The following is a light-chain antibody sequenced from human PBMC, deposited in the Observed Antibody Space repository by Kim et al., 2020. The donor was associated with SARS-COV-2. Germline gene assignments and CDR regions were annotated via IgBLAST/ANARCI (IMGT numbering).Light chain of an antibody. CDR1: YSSRDY. CDR2: ATS. V-gene: IGKV1-39*01. CDR3: HDTSSIPHT. J-gene: IGKJ2*01. Sequence: DTQMTQSPASLSASVGATVTISCRAIYSSRDYLHWYQQKPGKAPKLVIYATSTLQRGVPSRFRGSGSGGDFTLTISGLQPEDSATYFCHDTSSIPHTFGPGTKVYIK.